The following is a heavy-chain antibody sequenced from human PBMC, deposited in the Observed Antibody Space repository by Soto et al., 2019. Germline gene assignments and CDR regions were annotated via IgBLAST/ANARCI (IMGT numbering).Heavy chain of an antibody. V-gene: IGHV3-11*05. J-gene: IGHJ3*02. D-gene: IGHD1-26*01. CDR3: ARAKSSGRDDAFDI. CDR2: IAGTSYYT. CDR1: GFTFSDYY. Sequence: QVQLVESGGGLVEPGGSLRLSCGASGFTFSDYYMTWIRQAPGKGLEWVSYIAGTSYYTNYADSVKGRFIISRDNAKSSLYLQMKSLRAEDKAVYYCARAKSSGRDDAFDIWGQGTVVTVSS.